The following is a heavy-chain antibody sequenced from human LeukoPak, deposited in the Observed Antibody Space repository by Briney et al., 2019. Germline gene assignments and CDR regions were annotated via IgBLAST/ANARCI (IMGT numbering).Heavy chain of an antibody. CDR3: ARSRHYYDSSGQPGS. CDR2: ISSSGSTI. Sequence: PGGSLRLSCAASGFTCSDYYMSWIRQAPGKGLEWVSYISSSGSTIYYADSVKGRFTISRDNAKNSLYLQMNSLRAEDTAVYYCARSRHYYDSSGQPGSWGQGTLVTVSS. J-gene: IGHJ4*02. CDR1: GFTCSDYY. V-gene: IGHV3-11*01. D-gene: IGHD3-22*01.